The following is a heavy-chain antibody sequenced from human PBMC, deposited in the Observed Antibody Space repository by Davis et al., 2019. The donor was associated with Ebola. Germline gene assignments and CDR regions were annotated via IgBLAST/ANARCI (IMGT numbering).Heavy chain of an antibody. CDR3: ARDAGGGSCYWYFDL. Sequence: GGSLRLSCAASGFTFSDYYMSWIRQAPGKGLEWVAGISNDGSSQKYADSVKGRFTISRDNSKNTLYLQMNSLRAEDTAVYYCARDAGGGSCYWYFDLWGRGTLVTVSS. CDR2: ISNDGSSQ. J-gene: IGHJ2*01. CDR1: GFTFSDYY. D-gene: IGHD2-15*01. V-gene: IGHV3-30*03.